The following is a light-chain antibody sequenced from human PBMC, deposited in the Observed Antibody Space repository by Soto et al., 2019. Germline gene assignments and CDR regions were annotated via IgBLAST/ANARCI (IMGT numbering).Light chain of an antibody. CDR3: QRYNTAPMT. CDR2: GAF. V-gene: IGKV3-20*01. Sequence: EIVLTQSPGTLSLSPGEGATLSCRASQSISNNFLAWYQHKPGQAPRLLMHGAFNRASGIPDRFSGSASGTDFTLTISRLEPEDFAVYYCQRYNTAPMTFGGGTKVDI. J-gene: IGKJ4*01. CDR1: QSISNNF.